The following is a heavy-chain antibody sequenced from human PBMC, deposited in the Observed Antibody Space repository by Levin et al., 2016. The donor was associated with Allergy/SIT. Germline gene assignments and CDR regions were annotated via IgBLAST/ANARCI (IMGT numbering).Heavy chain of an antibody. CDR2: IAYNGNNQ. V-gene: IGHV3-30*04. Sequence: GESLKISCAASGFTFSSYAMVWVRQVPGKGLEWVSFIAYNGNNQYYPDSVKGRFTISRDNSKNTLYLQMNSLRAEDTALYYCARVLGAYSNYFDYWGQGALVTVSA. D-gene: IGHD2-15*01. J-gene: IGHJ4*02. CDR3: ARVLGAYSNYFDY. CDR1: GFTFSSYA.